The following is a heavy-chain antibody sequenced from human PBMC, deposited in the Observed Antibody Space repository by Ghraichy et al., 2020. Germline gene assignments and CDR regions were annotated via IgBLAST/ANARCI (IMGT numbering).Heavy chain of an antibody. D-gene: IGHD6-13*01. CDR1: GGSIGSSGYY. V-gene: IGHV4-39*01. J-gene: IGHJ4*02. Sequence: SQTLSLTCTVSGGSIGSSGYYWGWIRQPPGKGLEWIGSLYYGASSYYNPSLKSRVTKTMYTPNNQFSLKLSSVTAADTAIDYCARVGARAAAGVIDYWGQGALVTVSS. CDR3: ARVGARAAAGVIDY. CDR2: LYYGASS.